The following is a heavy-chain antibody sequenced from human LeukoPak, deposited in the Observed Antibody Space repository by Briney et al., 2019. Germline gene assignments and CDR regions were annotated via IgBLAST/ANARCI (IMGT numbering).Heavy chain of an antibody. CDR2: LYSGGIT. D-gene: IGHD2-21*02. CDR1: GFTVSSNY. J-gene: IGHJ4*02. Sequence: GGSLRLSCVVSGFTVSSNYMNWVRQAPGKGLEWVSVLYSGGITYSADPVKGRFTISRDNSKNTLYLQMNSLRAEDTAVYYCAKGGGVVVTAVFDYWGQGTLVTVSS. V-gene: IGHV3-66*01. CDR3: AKGGGVVVTAVFDY.